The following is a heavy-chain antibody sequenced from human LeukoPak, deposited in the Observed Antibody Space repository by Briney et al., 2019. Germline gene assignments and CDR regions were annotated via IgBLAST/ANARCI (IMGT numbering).Heavy chain of an antibody. J-gene: IGHJ4*02. D-gene: IGHD4-17*01. CDR1: GFTFDDYA. CDR2: ISWNSGSI. Sequence: GGSLRLSCAASGFTFDDYAMHWVRQAPGKGLEWVSGISWNSGSIGYADSVKGRFTISRDNAKNSLYLQMNSLRAEDTALYYCAKEGATTAREYYFDYWGQGTLVTVSS. V-gene: IGHV3-9*01. CDR3: AKEGATTAREYYFDY.